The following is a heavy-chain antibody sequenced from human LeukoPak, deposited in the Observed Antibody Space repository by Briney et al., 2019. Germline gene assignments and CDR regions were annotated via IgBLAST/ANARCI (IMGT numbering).Heavy chain of an antibody. Sequence: PGGSLRLSCAASGFTFDEYAMHWVRQPPGEGLEWVSHISWNSGDVAYADSVKGRFTISRDNAKNSLYLQMNSLRPEDTAVYYCAKDFYSSSWFFDHWGRGTLVTVSS. D-gene: IGHD6-13*01. CDR1: GFTFDEYA. CDR2: ISWNSGDV. CDR3: AKDFYSSSWFFDH. V-gene: IGHV3-9*01. J-gene: IGHJ2*01.